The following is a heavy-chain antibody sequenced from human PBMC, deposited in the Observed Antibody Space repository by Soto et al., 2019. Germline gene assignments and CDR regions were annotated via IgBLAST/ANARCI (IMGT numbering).Heavy chain of an antibody. J-gene: IGHJ4*02. Sequence: PGGSLRLSCAASGFTFSDYAMNWVRQVPGKGLEWISQISNDGTPIYYADSVKGRFTISRDNSKNTLYLQMNSLRAEDTAVYYCAKSAGSYSGPSYQLLCDYWGQGTLVTVSS. CDR2: ISNDGTPI. V-gene: IGHV3-30*18. D-gene: IGHD2-2*01. CDR1: GFTFSDYA. CDR3: AKSAGSYSGPSYQLLCDY.